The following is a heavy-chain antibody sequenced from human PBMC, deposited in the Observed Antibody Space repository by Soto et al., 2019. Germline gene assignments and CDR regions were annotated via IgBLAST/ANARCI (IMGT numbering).Heavy chain of an antibody. CDR1: GFTFSIYA. Sequence: GGSLRLSCAASGFTFSIYAMTWVRQAPGKGLEWVSTTGGSGRTTYYADSVKGRFTVSRDNSKTTLDLQMRSLRAEDTAVYYCATVHNTSQPFDYWGQGTLVTVSS. CDR3: ATVHNTSQPFDY. J-gene: IGHJ4*02. D-gene: IGHD1-20*01. CDR2: TGGSGRTT. V-gene: IGHV3-23*01.